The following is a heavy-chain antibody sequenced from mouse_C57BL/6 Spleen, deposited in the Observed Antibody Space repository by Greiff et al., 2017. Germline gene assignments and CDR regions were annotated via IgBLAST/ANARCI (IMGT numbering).Heavy chain of an antibody. CDR1: GFNIKDYY. J-gene: IGHJ1*03. Sequence: EVQLQQSGAELVKPGASVKLSCTASGFNIKDYYMHWVKQRTEQGLEWIGRIDPEAGETKYAPKFQGKATITADTSSNTAYLQLSSLTSEDTAVYYCARDYYGSSSWYFEVWGTGTTGTVSS. D-gene: IGHD1-1*01. CDR2: IDPEAGET. V-gene: IGHV14-2*01. CDR3: ARDYYGSSSWYFEV.